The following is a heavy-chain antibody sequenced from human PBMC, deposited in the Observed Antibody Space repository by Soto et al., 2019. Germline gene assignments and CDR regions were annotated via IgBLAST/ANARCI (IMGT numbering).Heavy chain of an antibody. V-gene: IGHV3-48*01. CDR3: VGGGWYYFDY. D-gene: IGHD6-19*01. Sequence: EVQLVESGGGLVQPGGSLRLSCAASGFTFSSYSMNWVRQAPGKGLEWVSYISSSSSTIYYADSVKGRFTISRDNAKNSLYLQMNSLRAEDTAVYYCVGGGWYYFDYWGQGTLVTVSS. CDR2: ISSSSSTI. J-gene: IGHJ4*02. CDR1: GFTFSSYS.